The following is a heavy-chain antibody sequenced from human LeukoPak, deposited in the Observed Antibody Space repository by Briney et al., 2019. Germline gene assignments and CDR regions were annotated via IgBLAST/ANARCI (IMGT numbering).Heavy chain of an antibody. CDR2: MNPNSGNT. CDR3: ARVPPLRYYFDH. Sequence: ASVKVSCKASGGTFSSYAISWVRQAPGQGLEWMGWMNPNSGNTGYAQKFQGRVTMTRNTSISTAYMELSSLRSEDTAVYYCARVPPLRYYFDHWGQGTLVTVSS. J-gene: IGHJ4*02. CDR1: GGTFSSYA. V-gene: IGHV1-8*02. D-gene: IGHD3-16*01.